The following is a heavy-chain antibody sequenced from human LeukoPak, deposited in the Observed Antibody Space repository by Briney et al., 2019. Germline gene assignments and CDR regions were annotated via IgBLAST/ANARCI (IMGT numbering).Heavy chain of an antibody. CDR3: ARESHRSSSEYYFDY. CDR1: GGSISSYY. Sequence: PSETLSLTCTVSGGSISSYYWSWIRQPPGKGLEWIGSIYYSGSTYYNPSLKSRVTISVDTSKNQFSLKLSPVTAADTAVYYCARESHRSSSEYYFDYWGQGTLVTVSS. CDR2: IYYSGST. D-gene: IGHD6-6*01. V-gene: IGHV4-59*12. J-gene: IGHJ4*02.